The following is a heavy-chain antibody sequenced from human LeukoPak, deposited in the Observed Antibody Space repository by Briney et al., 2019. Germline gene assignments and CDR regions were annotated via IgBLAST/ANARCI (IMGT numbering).Heavy chain of an antibody. Sequence: GGSLRLSCAASGFTFSSYGMHWVRQAPGKGLEWVSSISSSSSYIYYADSVKGRFTISRDNAKNSLYLQMNSLRAEDTAVYYCATSNRITMVRGASRPDDYWGQGTLVTVSS. CDR2: ISSSSSYI. V-gene: IGHV3-21*01. CDR1: GFTFSSYG. CDR3: ATSNRITMVRGASRPDDY. D-gene: IGHD3-10*01. J-gene: IGHJ4*02.